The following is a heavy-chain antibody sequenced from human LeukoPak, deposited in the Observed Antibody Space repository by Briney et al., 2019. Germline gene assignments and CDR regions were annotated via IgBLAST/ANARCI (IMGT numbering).Heavy chain of an antibody. CDR2: INHSGST. V-gene: IGHV4-34*01. CDR1: GGSFSGYY. J-gene: IGHJ3*02. D-gene: IGHD3-9*01. Sequence: SETLSLTCAVYGGSFSGYYLSWIRQPPGKGLEWIGEINHSGSTNYNPSLKSRVTISVDTSKNQFSLKLSPVTAAATAVYYCARVGILTGSDAFDIWGQGTMVTVSS. CDR3: ARVGILTGSDAFDI.